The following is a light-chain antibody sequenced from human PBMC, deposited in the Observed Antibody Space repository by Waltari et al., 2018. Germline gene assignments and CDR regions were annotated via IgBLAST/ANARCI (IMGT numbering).Light chain of an antibody. J-gene: IGKJ2*02. Sequence: DIVMTQSPLSLPVTPGEPASISCRSSQSLLHSNGYNYLDWYLQKPGQSPQLLIYLGSNWASGVPDRFSGSGSGTDFTLKISRVEAEDVGVYYCMQALQTRCTFGQGTKLEIK. CDR2: LGS. CDR1: QSLLHSNGYNY. CDR3: MQALQTRCT. V-gene: IGKV2-28*01.